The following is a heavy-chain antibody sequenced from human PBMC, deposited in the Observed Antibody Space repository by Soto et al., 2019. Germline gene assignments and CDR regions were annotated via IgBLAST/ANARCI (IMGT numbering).Heavy chain of an antibody. D-gene: IGHD2-15*01. CDR1: GLTFNRCW. CDR3: ARELCRGGNCYTYYFDP. Sequence: GSLRLSCAASGLTFNRCWMHWVRHAPGKGLVWVSHINTDGSQTKYADSVKGRFTISRDTAKSTLFLQMNSLRDEDTAVYYCARELCRGGNCYTYYFDPWGQGIPVTVSS. CDR2: INTDGSQT. J-gene: IGHJ5*02. V-gene: IGHV3-74*01.